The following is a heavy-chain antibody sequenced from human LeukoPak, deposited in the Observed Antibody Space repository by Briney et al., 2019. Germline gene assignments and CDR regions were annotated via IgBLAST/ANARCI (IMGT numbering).Heavy chain of an antibody. Sequence: PGGPLRLSCAASGFTFSSYAMSWVRQAPGKGLEWVSAISGSGGSTYYADSVKGRFTISRDNSKNTLYLQMNSLRAEDTAVYYCAKARCSGGSCYFSSLDYWGQGTLVTVSS. J-gene: IGHJ4*02. CDR1: GFTFSSYA. D-gene: IGHD2-15*01. V-gene: IGHV3-23*01. CDR2: ISGSGGST. CDR3: AKARCSGGSCYFSSLDY.